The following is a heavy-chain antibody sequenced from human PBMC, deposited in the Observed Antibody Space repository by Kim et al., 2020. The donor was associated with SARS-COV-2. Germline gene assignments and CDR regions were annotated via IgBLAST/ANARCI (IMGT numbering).Heavy chain of an antibody. CDR1: GGSISSYY. CDR3: ARSSPYCSSTSCYYQAPDAFDI. J-gene: IGHJ3*02. D-gene: IGHD2-2*01. V-gene: IGHV4-59*13. CDR2: IYYSGST. Sequence: SETLSLTCTVSGGSISSYYWSWIRQPPGKGLEWIGYIYYSGSTNYNPSLKSRVTISVDTSKNQFSLKLSSVTAADTAVYYCARSSPYCSSTSCYYQAPDAFDIWGQGTMVTVSS.